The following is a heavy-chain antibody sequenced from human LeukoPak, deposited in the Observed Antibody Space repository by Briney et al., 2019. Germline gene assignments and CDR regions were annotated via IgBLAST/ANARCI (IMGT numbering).Heavy chain of an antibody. D-gene: IGHD5-18*01. J-gene: IGHJ4*02. V-gene: IGHV4-61*08. CDR1: GGSVISGDYC. CDR3: ARGRTIQLWLSISFYFDY. Sequence: PSETLSLTCTVSGGSVISGDYCWSWIRQPPGKGLEWIGYIYYSGSTNYNPSLKSRVTISVDTSKNQFSLKLSSVTAADTAVYYCARGRTIQLWLSISFYFDYWGQGTLVTVSS. CDR2: IYYSGST.